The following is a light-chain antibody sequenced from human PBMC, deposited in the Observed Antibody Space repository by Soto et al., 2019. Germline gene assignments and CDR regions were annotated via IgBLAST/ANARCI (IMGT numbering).Light chain of an antibody. J-gene: IGKJ3*01. V-gene: IGKV1-5*03. CDR1: QSVSAW. CDR3: QQYSSYEIFA. Sequence: DIQMTQSPSTLSASVGDRVTLTCRSRQSVSAWLACFHQRPGKAPKLLIYKTSNLESVVPSSFSGSGSGTEFTLTISSLQPDDFATYYCQQYSSYEIFAFGPGTKVDIK. CDR2: KTS.